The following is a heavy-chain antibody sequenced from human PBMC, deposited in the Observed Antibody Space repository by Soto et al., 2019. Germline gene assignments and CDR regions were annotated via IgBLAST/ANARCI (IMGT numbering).Heavy chain of an antibody. Sequence: QLQLQESGSGLVKPSQTLSLTCAVSGGSISSGGYSWSWIRQPPGKGLEWIGYTYHSGSTYYNPSLKGRVTIXVXRXENQFSLKLSSVTAADTAVYYCARAHYGDYGYGMDVWDQGTTVTVSS. J-gene: IGHJ6*02. CDR2: TYHSGST. V-gene: IGHV4-30-2*01. CDR1: GGSISSGGYS. D-gene: IGHD4-17*01. CDR3: ARAHYGDYGYGMDV.